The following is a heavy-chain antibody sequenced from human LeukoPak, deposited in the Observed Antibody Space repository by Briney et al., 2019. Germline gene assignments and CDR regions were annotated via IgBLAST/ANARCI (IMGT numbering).Heavy chain of an antibody. D-gene: IGHD2-2*01. CDR3: ARDRGGYCSSTSCQREAFDI. V-gene: IGHV1-24*01. J-gene: IGHJ3*02. Sequence: ASVKVSCKVSGYTLTELSMHWVRQAPGKGLEWMGGFDPEDGETIYAQKFQGRVTMTEDTSTDTAYMELNSLRSEDTAVYYCARDRGGYCSSTSCQREAFDIWGQGTMVTVSS. CDR1: GYTLTELS. CDR2: FDPEDGET.